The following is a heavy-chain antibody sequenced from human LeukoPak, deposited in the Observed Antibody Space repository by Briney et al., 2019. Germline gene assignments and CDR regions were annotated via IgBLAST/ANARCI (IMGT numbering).Heavy chain of an antibody. J-gene: IGHJ1*01. CDR3: AKDCAAAGTKYFQH. CDR1: GFTFSSYG. D-gene: IGHD6-13*01. Sequence: PGRSLRLSCAASGFTFSSYGMHWVRQAPGKGLEWVAVISYDGSNKYYADSVKGRFTISRDNSKNTLYLQMNSLRAEDTAVYYCAKDCAAAGTKYFQHWGQGTLVTVSS. CDR2: ISYDGSNK. V-gene: IGHV3-30*18.